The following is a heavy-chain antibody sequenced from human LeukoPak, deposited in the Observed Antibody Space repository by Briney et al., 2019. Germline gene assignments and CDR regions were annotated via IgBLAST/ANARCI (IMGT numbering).Heavy chain of an antibody. V-gene: IGHV3-21*04. Sequence: GGSLRLSCAASGFTFSSYSMNWVRQAPGKGLEWVSSISSSSSKTYYADSVKGRITISRDNAKNSLYLQMNSLRAEDTAVYYCARDPLYCSSTSCFFDYWGQGTLVTVSS. CDR3: ARDPLYCSSTSCFFDY. CDR1: GFTFSSYS. D-gene: IGHD2-2*01. J-gene: IGHJ4*02. CDR2: ISSSSSKT.